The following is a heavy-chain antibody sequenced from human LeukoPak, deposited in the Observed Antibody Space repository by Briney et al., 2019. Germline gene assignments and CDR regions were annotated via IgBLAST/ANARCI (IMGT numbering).Heavy chain of an antibody. J-gene: IGHJ4*02. Sequence: ASVKVSCKASGYTFTSYDINWVRQATGQGLEWMGWMNPNSGNTGYAQKFQGRVTITADESTSTAYMELSSLRSEDTAVYYCARVPRGSSGYSRPFDYWGQGTLVTVSS. CDR3: ARVPRGSSGYSRPFDY. CDR1: GYTFTSYD. CDR2: MNPNSGNT. D-gene: IGHD3-22*01. V-gene: IGHV1-8*01.